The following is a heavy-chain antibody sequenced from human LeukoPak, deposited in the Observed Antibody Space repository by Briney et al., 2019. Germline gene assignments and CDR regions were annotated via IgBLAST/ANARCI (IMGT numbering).Heavy chain of an antibody. J-gene: IGHJ6*04. CDR1: GYTFTSYG. CDR2: ISAYNGNT. V-gene: IGHV1-18*04. Sequence: GASVKVSCKASGYTFTSYGISWVRQAPGQGLEWMGWISAYNGNTNYAQKLQGRVTMTTDTSTSTAYMDMRSLRCDDAAVYYCARRAAVATYYYYYGMYVWGKGTTVTVSS. D-gene: IGHD6-13*01. CDR3: ARRAAVATYYYYYGMYV.